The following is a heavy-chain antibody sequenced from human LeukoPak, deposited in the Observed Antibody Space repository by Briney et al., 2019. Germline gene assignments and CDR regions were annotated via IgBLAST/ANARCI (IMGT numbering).Heavy chain of an antibody. D-gene: IGHD4-17*01. CDR1: GGSISSSSYY. V-gene: IGHV4-39*01. J-gene: IGHJ4*02. CDR3: ARTMTTVTTDDY. CDR2: IYYSGST. Sequence: KPSETLSLTCTVSGGSISSSSYYWGWIRQPPGKGLEWIGSIYYSGSTYYNPSLKSRVTISVDTSKNQFSLKLSSVTAADTAVYYCARTMTTVTTDDYWGQGTLVTVSS.